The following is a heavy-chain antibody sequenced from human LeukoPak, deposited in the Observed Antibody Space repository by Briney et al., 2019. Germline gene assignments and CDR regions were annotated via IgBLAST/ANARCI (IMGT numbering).Heavy chain of an antibody. CDR3: ARDPHGSSGYYSGYIDY. D-gene: IGHD3-22*01. V-gene: IGHV3-30*04. CDR2: ISYDGSNK. J-gene: IGHJ4*02. CDR1: GFTFSSYA. Sequence: PGGSLRLSCAASGFTFSSYAMHWVRQAPGKGLEWVAVISYDGSNKYYADSVKGRFTISRDNSKNTLYLQMNSLRAEDTAVYYCARDPHGSSGYYSGYIDYWGQGTLVTVSS.